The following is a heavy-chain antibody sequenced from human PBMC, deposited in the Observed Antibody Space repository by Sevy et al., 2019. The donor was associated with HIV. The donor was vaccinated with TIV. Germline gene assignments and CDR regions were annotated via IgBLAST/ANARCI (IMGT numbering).Heavy chain of an antibody. CDR1: GFTFSDYY. J-gene: IGHJ4*02. CDR3: ARDGGCSSTSCLLYFDS. Sequence: GGSLRLSCAASGFTFSDYYMNWVRQAPGKGLEWVSSISGRSSYIHYAESVRGRFTISRDNAKNSLYLQMNSLRADDTAVYFCARDGGCSSTSCLLYFDSWGQGALVTVSS. CDR2: ISGRSSYI. V-gene: IGHV3-21*06. D-gene: IGHD2-2*01.